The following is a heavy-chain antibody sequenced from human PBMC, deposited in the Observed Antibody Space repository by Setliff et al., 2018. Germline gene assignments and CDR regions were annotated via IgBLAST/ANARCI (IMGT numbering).Heavy chain of an antibody. CDR3: ARGGTFRYFDY. CDR1: GDSISSRRNY. J-gene: IGHJ4*02. D-gene: IGHD5-12*01. V-gene: IGHV4-61*09. CDR2: IYTSWST. Sequence: SETLSLTCTVSGDSISSRRNYWGWFRQPAGKELEWIGQIYTSWSTNYNPSLKSRVTISLDTSKNQFSLRLISVTAADTAVYYCARGGTFRYFDYWGQGTPVTVSS.